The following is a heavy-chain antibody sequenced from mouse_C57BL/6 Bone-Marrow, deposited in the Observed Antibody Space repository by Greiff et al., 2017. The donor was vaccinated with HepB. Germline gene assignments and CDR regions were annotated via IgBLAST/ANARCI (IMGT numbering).Heavy chain of an antibody. Sequence: EVKLVESGGGLVQPGGSLSLSCAASGFTFTDYYMSWVRQPPGKALEWLGFIRNKANGYTTEYSASVKSRFTISRDNSQSILYLQMNALRAEDSATYYCARYAYGSLDYWGQGTTLTVSS. CDR3: ARYAYGSLDY. J-gene: IGHJ2*01. D-gene: IGHD1-1*01. CDR2: IRNKANGYTT. CDR1: GFTFTDYY. V-gene: IGHV7-3*01.